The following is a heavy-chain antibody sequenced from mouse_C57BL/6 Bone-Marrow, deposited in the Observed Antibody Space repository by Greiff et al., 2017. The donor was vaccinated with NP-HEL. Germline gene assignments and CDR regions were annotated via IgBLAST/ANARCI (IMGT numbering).Heavy chain of an antibody. D-gene: IGHD2-4*01. J-gene: IGHJ4*01. CDR1: GYTFTDYY. CDR3: AGLRENYAMDY. V-gene: IGHV1-76*01. CDR2: IYPGSGNT. Sequence: VQLQQSGAELVRPGASVKLSCKASGYTFTDYYINWVKQRPGQGLEWIARIYPGSGNTYYNEKFKGKATLTAEKSSSTAYMQLSSLTSEDSAVYFCAGLRENYAMDYWGQGTSVTVSS.